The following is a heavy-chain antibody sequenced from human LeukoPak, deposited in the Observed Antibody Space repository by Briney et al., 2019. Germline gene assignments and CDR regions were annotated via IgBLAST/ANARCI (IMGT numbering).Heavy chain of an antibody. Sequence: GGSLRLSCAASGFTVSSNYMNWVRQAPGKGLEWVSAICSNDNNTYYANSVKGRFTISRDNSKNTLSLQLNSLRAEDTAVYYCAKGTSSSCYSAPNYWGQGTLVTVSS. CDR2: ICSNDNNT. D-gene: IGHD2-15*01. CDR1: GFTVSSNY. J-gene: IGHJ4*02. CDR3: AKGTSSSCYSAPNY. V-gene: IGHV3-23*01.